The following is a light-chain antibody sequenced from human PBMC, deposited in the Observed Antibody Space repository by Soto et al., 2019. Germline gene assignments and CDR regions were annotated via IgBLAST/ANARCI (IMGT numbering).Light chain of an antibody. CDR1: ETIIDY. Sequence: DIQMSQSPSSLSASVGDSVTITCRASETIIDYLNWYQQQPGEAPKLLIFSASSLHSGVPSRFRGSGDGSHFTHTISSLQPEGFATCCCQQSFSAPRTSGQGTKLQAK. CDR3: QQSFSAPRT. J-gene: IGKJ2*01. V-gene: IGKV1-39*01. CDR2: SAS.